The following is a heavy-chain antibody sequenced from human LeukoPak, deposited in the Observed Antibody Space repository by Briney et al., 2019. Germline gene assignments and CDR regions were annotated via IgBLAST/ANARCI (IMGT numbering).Heavy chain of an antibody. V-gene: IGHV5-51*01. CDR1: GYSFTSYW. CDR3: ARHEASCGYYYDCALDI. CDR2: IYPGDSDT. Sequence: GESLKISCKGSGYSFTSYWIGWVRQMPGKGLEWMGIIYPGDSDTRYSPSFQGQVTISADKSISTAYLQWSSLKASDTAMYYCARHEASCGYYYDCALDIWGQGTMVTVSS. J-gene: IGHJ3*02. D-gene: IGHD3-22*01.